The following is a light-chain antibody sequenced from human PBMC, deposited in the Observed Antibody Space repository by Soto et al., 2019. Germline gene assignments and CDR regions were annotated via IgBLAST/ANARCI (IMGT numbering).Light chain of an antibody. CDR2: DSN. Sequence: QAVVTQPPSVSAAPGQKVTISCSGSSSNIGSNYVSWYQQVPGTAPKLLIYDSNKRPSGIPDRFSGSKSGTSATLGITGLQTGDEADYYCGTWDSSLSAVVFGGGTKLTVL. J-gene: IGLJ2*01. V-gene: IGLV1-51*01. CDR1: SSNIGSNY. CDR3: GTWDSSLSAVV.